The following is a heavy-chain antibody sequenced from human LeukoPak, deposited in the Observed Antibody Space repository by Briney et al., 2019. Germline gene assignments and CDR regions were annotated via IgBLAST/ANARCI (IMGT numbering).Heavy chain of an antibody. V-gene: IGHV4-59*01. CDR1: GGSISSYY. J-gene: IGHJ4*02. Sequence: PSETLSLTCSVSGGSISSYYWSWIRQHPGKGLEWIGYMYYSGSANYNLSLKSRVTMSVDTSKNHFSLNLTSVTAADTAVYYCARGGTQLTFPVWGQGTLVTVSS. CDR3: ARGGTQLTFPV. D-gene: IGHD4/OR15-4a*01. CDR2: MYYSGSA.